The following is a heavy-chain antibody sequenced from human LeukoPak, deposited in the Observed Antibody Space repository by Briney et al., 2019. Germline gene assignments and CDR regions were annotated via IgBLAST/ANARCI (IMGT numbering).Heavy chain of an antibody. V-gene: IGHV2-5*02. CDR3: ARSLDISGYHPDFDH. CDR2: IYWDDTK. D-gene: IGHD3-22*01. J-gene: IGHJ5*02. Sequence: SGPTLVNPTQTLALTCTFSGFSLTTSGMGVGWIRQPPGKALEWFALIYWDDTKRYSPSLKSRLTITKDTSKNQVVLTMTNMDPVDIATYYCARSLDISGYHPDFDHWGQGTVVTVSS. CDR1: GFSLTTSGMG.